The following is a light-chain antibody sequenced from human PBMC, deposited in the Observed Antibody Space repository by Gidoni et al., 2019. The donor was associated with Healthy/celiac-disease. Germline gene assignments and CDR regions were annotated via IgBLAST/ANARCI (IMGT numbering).Light chain of an antibody. Sequence: ELVLTKSPATLSLSPGERATLYCTGSQSVSSYLHWYQQKTGQAPRRRISDATNRATGIPARLSGSGSGTDFTLTISSLEPEDFAVYYCQQRSNWPTFGQGTKLEIK. V-gene: IGKV3-11*01. CDR2: DAT. CDR1: QSVSSY. CDR3: QQRSNWPT. J-gene: IGKJ2*01.